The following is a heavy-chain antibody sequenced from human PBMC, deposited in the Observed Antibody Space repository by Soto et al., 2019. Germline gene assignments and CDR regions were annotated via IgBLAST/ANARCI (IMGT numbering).Heavy chain of an antibody. J-gene: IGHJ6*02. CDR3: ARDPNIVATMGSIYYYYGMDV. CDR2: IKQDGSEK. V-gene: IGHV3-7*01. Sequence: VGSLRLSCAASGFTFSSYWMSWVRQAPGKGLEWVANIKQDGSEKYYVDSVKGRFTISRDNAKNSLYLQMNSLRAEDTAVYYCARDPNIVATMGSIYYYYGMDVWGQGTTVTVSS. D-gene: IGHD5-12*01. CDR1: GFTFSSYW.